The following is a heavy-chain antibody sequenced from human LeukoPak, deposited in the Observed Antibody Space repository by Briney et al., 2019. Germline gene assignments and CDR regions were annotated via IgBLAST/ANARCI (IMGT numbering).Heavy chain of an antibody. CDR3: ASGAGNWQTSKFDY. V-gene: IGHV1-2*02. CDR2: INPNSGGT. J-gene: IGHJ4*02. D-gene: IGHD1-1*01. Sequence: ASVKVSCKASGYTFTDYYMHWVRQAPGQGLEWMGWINPNSGGTNYAQNFQGRVTMTRDTSISTAYMELSRLRSDDTAVYYCASGAGNWQTSKFDYWGQGTLVTVSS. CDR1: GYTFTDYY.